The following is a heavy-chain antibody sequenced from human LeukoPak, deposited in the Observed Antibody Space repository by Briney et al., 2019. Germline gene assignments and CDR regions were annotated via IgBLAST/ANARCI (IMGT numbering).Heavy chain of an antibody. J-gene: IGHJ6*03. V-gene: IGHV1-69*05. D-gene: IGHD6-6*01. Sequence: GASVKVSCKASGGTFSSYAISWVRQAPGQGLEWMGGIIPIFGTANYAQKFQGRVTITTDESTSTAYMELSSLRSEDTAVYYCARAMSEQLEYYYYYMDVWGKGTTVTVSS. CDR3: ARAMSEQLEYYYYYMDV. CDR1: GGTFSSYA. CDR2: IIPIFGTA.